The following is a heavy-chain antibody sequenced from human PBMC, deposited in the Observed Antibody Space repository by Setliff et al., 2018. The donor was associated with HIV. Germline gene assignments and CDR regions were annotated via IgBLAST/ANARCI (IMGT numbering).Heavy chain of an antibody. Sequence: SETLSLTCAVSGYSISSGYYWGWIRQPPGKGLEWIGSIYHSGGTYYNPSLKSRVTISVDTSKNQFSLKLSSVTAADTAVYYCAREPPDRDPKYDYWGQGTLVTVSS. V-gene: IGHV4-38-2*02. CDR3: AREPPDRDPKYDY. D-gene: IGHD2-2*01. CDR2: IYHSGGT. J-gene: IGHJ4*02. CDR1: GYSISSGYY.